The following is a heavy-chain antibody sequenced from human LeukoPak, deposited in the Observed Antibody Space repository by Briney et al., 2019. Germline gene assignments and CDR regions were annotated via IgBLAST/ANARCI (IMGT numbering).Heavy chain of an antibody. Sequence: ASETLSLTCTVSGGSISGFYWGWIRQPPGKGLEWIGFIYYSGSAYYNPSLKSRVTMSVDMSKNQFSLKLSSVTAADTAFYYCARDRDSSGWFDYWGQGALVTVSS. J-gene: IGHJ4*02. CDR2: IYYSGSA. CDR3: ARDRDSSGWFDY. V-gene: IGHV4-59*01. CDR1: GGSISGFY. D-gene: IGHD6-19*01.